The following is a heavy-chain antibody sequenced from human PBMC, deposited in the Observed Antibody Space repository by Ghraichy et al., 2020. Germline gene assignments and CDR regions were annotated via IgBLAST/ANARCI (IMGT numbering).Heavy chain of an antibody. CDR1: DSIKSTGHY. D-gene: IGHD2/OR15-2a*01. V-gene: IGHV4-39*01. CDR3: ARHSRIGGDF. CDR2: IHYSGIT. J-gene: IGHJ4*02. Sequence: SETLSLTCTVDSIKSTGHYWGWVRQPPGKGLEWIASIHYSGITNKNPSLQSRLTTSVDTSKNQISLNLTSVTAADTAVYFCARHSRIGGDFWGPGTLVIVSS.